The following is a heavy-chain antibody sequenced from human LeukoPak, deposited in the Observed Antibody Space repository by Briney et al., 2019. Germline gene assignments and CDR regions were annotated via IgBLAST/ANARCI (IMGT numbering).Heavy chain of an antibody. J-gene: IGHJ4*02. D-gene: IGHD3-10*01. CDR2: IWYDGSNK. Sequence: GGSLRLSCAASGFTFSSYGMHWVRQAPGKVLEWVAVIWYDGSNKYYADSVKGRFTISRDNSKNTLYLQMNSLRAEDTAVYYCARVEGFLLDYWGQGTLVTVSS. CDR3: ARVEGFLLDY. V-gene: IGHV3-33*01. CDR1: GFTFSSYG.